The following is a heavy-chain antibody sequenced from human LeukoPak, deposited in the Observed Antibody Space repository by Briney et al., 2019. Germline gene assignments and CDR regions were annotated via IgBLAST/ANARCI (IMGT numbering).Heavy chain of an antibody. CDR3: AREGGYSYGDAPLHFDY. J-gene: IGHJ4*02. CDR2: MSTSGST. D-gene: IGHD5-18*01. CDR1: GGSISSGSYY. V-gene: IGHV4-61*02. Sequence: PSGTLSLTCTVSGGSISSGSYYWSWIRQPAGKGLEWIGRMSTSGSTNYNPSLKSRVTISVDTSKNQFSLKLSSVTAADTAVYYCAREGGYSYGDAPLHFDYWGQGTLVTVSS.